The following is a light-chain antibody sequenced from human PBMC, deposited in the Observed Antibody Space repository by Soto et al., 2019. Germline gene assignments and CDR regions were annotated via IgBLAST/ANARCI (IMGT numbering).Light chain of an antibody. CDR1: SXDVGGYNF. Sequence: QSALTQPRSVSGSPGQSVTISCTGTSXDVGGYNFVSWYQQYPGKAPKLIIYDVRKRPSGVPDRFSGSKSGNAASLTISGLQAEDEADYYCCSYAGTYTLWVFGGGTKVTVL. V-gene: IGLV2-11*01. CDR2: DVR. CDR3: CSYAGTYTLWV. J-gene: IGLJ3*02.